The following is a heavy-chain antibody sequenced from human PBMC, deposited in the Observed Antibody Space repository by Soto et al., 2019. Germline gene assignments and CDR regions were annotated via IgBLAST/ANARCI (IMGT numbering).Heavy chain of an antibody. Sequence: ASVKVSCKASGYTFTSYGISWVRQAPGQGLEWMGWISAYNGNTNYAQKLQGRVTMTTDTSTSTAYMELRSLRSDDTAVYYCARDPSVIASGNIAVVPAATAAGDYWGQGTLVTVSS. CDR3: ARDPSVIASGNIAVVPAATAAGDY. CDR1: GYTFTSYG. V-gene: IGHV1-18*04. CDR2: ISAYNGNT. J-gene: IGHJ4*02. D-gene: IGHD2-2*01.